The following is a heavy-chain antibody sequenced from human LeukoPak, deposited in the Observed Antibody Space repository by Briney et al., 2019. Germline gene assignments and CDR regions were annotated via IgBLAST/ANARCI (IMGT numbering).Heavy chain of an antibody. CDR3: ARVRVSGPGDYYYYYMVV. J-gene: IGHJ6*03. CDR2: TKEDGTEK. CDR1: GFLFSNYA. D-gene: IGHD3-10*01. Sequence: GSLRLSCAASGFLFSNYAMSWVRPAPGKGLEGVANTKEDGTEKYYVDSVKGRFTISRDNAKNSLYLQMNSLRTEDTVVYYCARVRVSGPGDYYYYYMVVWGKGATVTVSS. V-gene: IGHV3-7*01.